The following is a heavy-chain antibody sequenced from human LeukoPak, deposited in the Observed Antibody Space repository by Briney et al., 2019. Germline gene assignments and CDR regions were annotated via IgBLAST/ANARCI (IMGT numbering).Heavy chain of an antibody. CDR3: GYDFWSGPFDY. D-gene: IGHD3-3*01. CDR1: GGSISSYY. V-gene: IGHV4-59*05. J-gene: IGHJ4*02. Sequence: SETLSLTCTVSGGSISSYYWSWIRQPPGKGLEWIGSIYYSGSTYYNPSLKSRVTISVDTSKNQFSLKLSSVTAADTAVYYCGYDFWSGPFDYWGQGTLVTVSS. CDR2: IYYSGST.